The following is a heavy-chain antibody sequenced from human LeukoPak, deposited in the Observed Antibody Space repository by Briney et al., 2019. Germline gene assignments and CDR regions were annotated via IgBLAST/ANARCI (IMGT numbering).Heavy chain of an antibody. CDR2: IYYTGIT. V-gene: IGHV4-34*01. CDR3: VGRRGDGDYRPEY. J-gene: IGHJ4*02. CDR1: GGSFSGYY. Sequence: PSETLSLTCAVYGGSFSGYYWGWIRQPPGKGLEWIGSIYYTGITYYNPSLKSRVTISLDTSRNQFSLKLNSVTAPETAVYYCVGRRGDGDYRPEYWGQGTLVTVSS. D-gene: IGHD4-17*01.